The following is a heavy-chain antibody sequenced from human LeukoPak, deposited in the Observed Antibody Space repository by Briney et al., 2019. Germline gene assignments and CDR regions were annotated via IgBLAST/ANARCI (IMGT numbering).Heavy chain of an antibody. D-gene: IGHD2-2*01. J-gene: IGHJ4*02. CDR2: IVVGSGNT. Sequence: ASVKVSCKASGFTFTSSAVQWVRQARGQRLEWIGWIVVGSGNTNYAQKFQERVTITRDMSTSTAYMELSSLRSEDTAVYYCASLLGYCSSTSCYGDYWGQGTLVTVSS. CDR1: GFTFTSSA. CDR3: ASLLGYCSSTSCYGDY. V-gene: IGHV1-58*01.